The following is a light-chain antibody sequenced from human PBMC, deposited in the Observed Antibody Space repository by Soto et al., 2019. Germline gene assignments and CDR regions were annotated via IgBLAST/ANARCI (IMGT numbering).Light chain of an antibody. Sequence: DIQMTQSHSTLSASVGDRVTITCRASQSISSWLAWYQQKPGKAPNLLIYKASSLESGVPSRFSGSGSGKELTLTISSLQPDDFATYYCQQYNSYPLTFGGGTKVEIK. J-gene: IGKJ4*01. V-gene: IGKV1-5*03. CDR1: QSISSW. CDR2: KAS. CDR3: QQYNSYPLT.